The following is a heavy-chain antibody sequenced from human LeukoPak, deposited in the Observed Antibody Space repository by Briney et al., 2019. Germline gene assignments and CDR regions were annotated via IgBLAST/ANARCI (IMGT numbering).Heavy chain of an antibody. V-gene: IGHV3-23*01. Sequence: PGGSLRLSCAASGFTFSSYAMTWVRQAPGKGLEWISAISDSGSITYYADSVKGRFTISRDNSKNTLYLQMDSLRAEDTAVYYCARVHYNTAMVDIDYWGQGTLVTVSS. CDR2: ISDSGSIT. CDR3: ARVHYNTAMVDIDY. D-gene: IGHD5-18*01. J-gene: IGHJ4*02. CDR1: GFTFSSYA.